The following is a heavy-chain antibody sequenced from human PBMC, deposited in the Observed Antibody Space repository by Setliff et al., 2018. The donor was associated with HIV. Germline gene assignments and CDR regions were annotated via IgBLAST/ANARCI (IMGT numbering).Heavy chain of an antibody. J-gene: IGHJ6*03. CDR2: IDSYSGKR. V-gene: IGHV1-18*01. D-gene: IGHD2-21*01. CDR1: GYSFTTYG. Sequence: ASVKVSCKASGYSFTTYGISWVRQAPGQELEWMGWIDSYSGKRDYAQKFLGRVSLTTDTSASTAYMELRRLRPGDTGIYYRARRHLEYCGGDCYYYSMDVWGKGTTVTVSS. CDR3: ARRHLEYCGGDCYYYSMDV.